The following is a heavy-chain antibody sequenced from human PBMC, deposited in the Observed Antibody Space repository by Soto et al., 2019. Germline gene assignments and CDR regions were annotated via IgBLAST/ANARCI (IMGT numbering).Heavy chain of an antibody. Sequence: PGVSLRLSCAASGFTFSSYGMHWVRQAPGKGLEWVAVIWYDGSNKYYADSVKGRFTISRDNSKNTLYLQMNSLRAKDTAVYYCARGYCSGGSCYSEPHYWGQGTLVTVSS. CDR2: IWYDGSNK. V-gene: IGHV3-33*01. CDR3: ARGYCSGGSCYSEPHY. J-gene: IGHJ4*02. CDR1: GFTFSSYG. D-gene: IGHD2-15*01.